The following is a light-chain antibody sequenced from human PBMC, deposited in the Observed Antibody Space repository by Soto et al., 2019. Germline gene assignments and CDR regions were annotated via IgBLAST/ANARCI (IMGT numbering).Light chain of an antibody. CDR3: SSYTSSSTLYV. CDR1: SSDAGGYNY. J-gene: IGLJ1*01. V-gene: IGLV2-14*01. Sequence: QSGLTLPASVSGSPGQSITISCTGTSSDAGGYNYVSWYQQHPGKAPKLMIYEVSNRPSGVSNRFSGSKSGNTASLTISGLQAEDEADYYCSSYTSSSTLYVFGTGTKVTVL. CDR2: EVS.